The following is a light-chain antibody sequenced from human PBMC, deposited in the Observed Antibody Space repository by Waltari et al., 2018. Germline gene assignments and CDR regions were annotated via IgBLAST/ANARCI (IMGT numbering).Light chain of an antibody. J-gene: IGLJ1*01. V-gene: IGLV2-14*01. CDR2: EVS. Sequence: QSALTQPASVSGSPAQSITISCTGTSSDVGAYNYVSWFQQHPGKAPKLLIYEVSKRPSGVSSRFSGSRSGNTASLTISGPQAEDEADYYCSAYRGSSALVFGTGTKVTVL. CDR3: SAYRGSSALV. CDR1: SSDVGAYNY.